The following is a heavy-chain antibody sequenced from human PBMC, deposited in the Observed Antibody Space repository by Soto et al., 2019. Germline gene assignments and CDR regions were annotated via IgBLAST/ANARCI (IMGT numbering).Heavy chain of an antibody. CDR2: IRSSTTV. V-gene: IGHV3-48*02. CDR1: GFSFSDFS. Sequence: GGSLRLSCAASGFSFSDFSMNWVRQAPGKGLEWISYIRSSTTVFYADSVKGRFTISRDNAKNSLFLQMNSLRDEDTSVYYCARDLSWAFAHWGQGALVTVSS. D-gene: IGHD6-13*01. J-gene: IGHJ4*02. CDR3: ARDLSWAFAH.